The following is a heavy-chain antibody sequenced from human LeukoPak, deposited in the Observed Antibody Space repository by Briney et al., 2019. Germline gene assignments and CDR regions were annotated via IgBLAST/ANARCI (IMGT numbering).Heavy chain of an antibody. V-gene: IGHV3-48*04. D-gene: IGHD5-18*01. CDR1: GFTFNSYS. J-gene: IGHJ3*02. Sequence: PGGSLRLSCAASGFTFNSYSMNWVRQAPGKGLEWVSYITSSSGTIYYADSVKGRFTISRDNAKNSLYLQMNSLRAEDMALYYCAKSQDTAMVWGGDAFDIWGQGTMVTVSS. CDR3: AKSQDTAMVWGGDAFDI. CDR2: ITSSSGTI.